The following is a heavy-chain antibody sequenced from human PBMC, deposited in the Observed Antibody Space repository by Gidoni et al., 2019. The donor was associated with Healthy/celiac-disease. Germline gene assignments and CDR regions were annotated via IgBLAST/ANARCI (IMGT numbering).Heavy chain of an antibody. V-gene: IGHV4-59*01. CDR1: GGSISSYY. D-gene: IGHD3-3*01. CDR2: IYYSGST. CDR3: ARDGSVDYDFWSGYYRRDWYFDL. J-gene: IGHJ2*01. Sequence: QVQLQESGPGLVKPSETLSLTCTVSGGSISSYYWSWLRQPPGKGLEWIGYIYYSGSTNYNPSLKSRVTISVDTSKNQFSLKLSSVTAADTAVYYCARDGSVDYDFWSGYYRRDWYFDLWGRGTLVTVSS.